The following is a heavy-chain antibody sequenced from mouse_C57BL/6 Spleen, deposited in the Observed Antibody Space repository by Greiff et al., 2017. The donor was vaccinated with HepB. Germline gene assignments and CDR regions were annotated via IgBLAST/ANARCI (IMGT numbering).Heavy chain of an antibody. J-gene: IGHJ4*01. CDR3: ARLSFITTVVATDYAMDY. D-gene: IGHD1-1*01. V-gene: IGHV1-64*01. Sequence: QVQLQQPGAELVKPGASVKLSCKASGYTFTSYWMHWVKQRPGQGLEWIGMIHPNSGSTNYNEKFKSKATLTVDKSSSTAYMQLSSLTSEDSAVYYCARLSFITTVVATDYAMDYWGQGTSVTVSS. CDR1: GYTFTSYW. CDR2: IHPNSGST.